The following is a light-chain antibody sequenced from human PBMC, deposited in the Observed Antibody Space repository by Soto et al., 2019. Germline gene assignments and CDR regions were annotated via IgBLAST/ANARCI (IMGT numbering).Light chain of an antibody. Sequence: IVMTQSPATLSVSPGGSAALSCRASQSISDTLAWYQQKPGQAPRLLIHGASTRATGFPARFSGSGSGTDFTLTISSLQSEDFAVYYCQQYNNWPWTFGQGTEVDIK. J-gene: IGKJ1*01. CDR1: QSISDT. V-gene: IGKV3-15*01. CDR2: GAS. CDR3: QQYNNWPWT.